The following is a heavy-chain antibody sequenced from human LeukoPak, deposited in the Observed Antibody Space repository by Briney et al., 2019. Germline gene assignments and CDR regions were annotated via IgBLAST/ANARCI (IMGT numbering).Heavy chain of an antibody. CDR1: GGTFSSYA. CDR2: IIPIFGTA. D-gene: IGHD6-6*01. CDR3: ARGGYSSSVFDY. J-gene: IGHJ4*02. V-gene: IGHV1-69*13. Sequence: GASVKVSCKASGGTFSSYAISWVRQAPGQGLEGMGGIIPIFGTANYAQKFQGRVTITAYESTSTAYMELSSLRSEDTAVYYCARGGYSSSVFDYWGQGTLVTVSS.